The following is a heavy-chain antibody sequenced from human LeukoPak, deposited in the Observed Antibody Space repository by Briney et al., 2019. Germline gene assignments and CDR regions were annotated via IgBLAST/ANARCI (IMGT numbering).Heavy chain of an antibody. Sequence: GGSLRLSCAASGFTFYDYALHWVRQAPGKGLEWVSSISWNSLSIGYADSVRGRFTISRDNAKNSLYLQMNSLRTEDTALYYCAKALVSVATSPDYWGQGTLVTVSS. CDR1: GFTFYDYA. J-gene: IGHJ4*02. V-gene: IGHV3-9*01. CDR2: ISWNSLSI. CDR3: AKALVSVATSPDY. D-gene: IGHD5-12*01.